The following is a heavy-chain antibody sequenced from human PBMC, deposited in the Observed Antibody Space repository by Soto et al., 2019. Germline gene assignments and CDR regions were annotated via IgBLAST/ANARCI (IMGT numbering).Heavy chain of an antibody. D-gene: IGHD3-10*01. V-gene: IGHV4-4*02. CDR2: IYNSGST. CDR3: ARTPLLWFGEVGGFDY. J-gene: IGHJ4*02. Sequence: QVQLQESGPGLVKPSGTLSLTCAVSGGSISSSNWWSWVRQPPGKGLEWIGEIYNSGSTNYNQSLKIRVTISVDKSKNQFSLKLSSVTAADTAVYYCARTPLLWFGEVGGFDYWCQGTLVTVSS. CDR1: GGSISSSNW.